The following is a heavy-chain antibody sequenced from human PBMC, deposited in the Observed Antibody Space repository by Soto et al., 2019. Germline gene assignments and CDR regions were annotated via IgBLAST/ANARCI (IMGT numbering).Heavy chain of an antibody. CDR1: GFTFENDD. CDR2: ISGSGVST. CDR3: TKALVVTTTHYWYFDL. Sequence: GGSLRLSCVASGFTFENDDMSWVRQAPGKGLEWVSAISGSGVSTYYADSVRGRCTISRDNSKNTLYLQMNSLRAEDTALYYCTKALVVTTTHYWYFDLWGRGTLVTVSS. V-gene: IGHV3-23*01. J-gene: IGHJ2*01. D-gene: IGHD2-21*02.